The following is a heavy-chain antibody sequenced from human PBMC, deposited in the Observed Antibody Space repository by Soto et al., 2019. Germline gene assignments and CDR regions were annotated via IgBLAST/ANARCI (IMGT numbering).Heavy chain of an antibody. CDR2: IYYSGST. Sequence: QVQLQESGPGLVKPSQTLSLTCTVSGGSISSGGYYWSWIRQHPGKGLEWIGYIYYSGSTYYNPSLKSRVTISVDTAKNQFSLKLSSVTAADTAVYYCARGDSWKIAAAIESDNWFDPWGQGTLVTVSS. D-gene: IGHD6-13*01. CDR3: ARGDSWKIAAAIESDNWFDP. V-gene: IGHV4-31*03. J-gene: IGHJ5*02. CDR1: GGSISSGGYY.